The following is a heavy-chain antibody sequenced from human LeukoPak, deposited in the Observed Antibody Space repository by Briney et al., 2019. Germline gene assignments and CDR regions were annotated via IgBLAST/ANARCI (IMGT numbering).Heavy chain of an antibody. CDR3: ARQLYVSGSYYATMDV. V-gene: IGHV4-39*01. Sequence: SETLSLTCSVSGGSISSSSYFWGWIRQPPGTGLEWIASVHYSGSTYYNPSLKSRLTISVDTSKNQFSLELSSVTAADTALYFCARQLYVSGSYYATMDVWGKGTTVTISS. CDR1: GGSISSSSYF. J-gene: IGHJ6*03. D-gene: IGHD3-10*01. CDR2: VHYSGST.